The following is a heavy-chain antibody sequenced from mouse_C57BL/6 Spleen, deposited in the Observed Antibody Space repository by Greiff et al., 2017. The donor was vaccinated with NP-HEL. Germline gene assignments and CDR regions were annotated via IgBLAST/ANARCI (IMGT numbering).Heavy chain of an antibody. V-gene: IGHV1-81*01. J-gene: IGHJ1*03. Sequence: QVQLKQSGAELARPGASVKLSCKASGYTFTSYGISWVKQRTGQGLEWIGEIYPRSGNTYYNEKFKGKATLTADKSSSTAYMELRSLTSEDSAVYFCARGAGSSYGYFDVWGTGTTVTVSS. CDR3: ARGAGSSYGYFDV. D-gene: IGHD1-1*01. CDR1: GYTFTSYG. CDR2: IYPRSGNT.